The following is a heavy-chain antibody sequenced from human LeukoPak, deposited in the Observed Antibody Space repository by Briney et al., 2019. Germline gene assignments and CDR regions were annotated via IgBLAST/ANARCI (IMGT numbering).Heavy chain of an antibody. Sequence: GGSLRLSCAASGFTFSSYAMSWVRQAPGRGLEWVSAISGSGGSTYYADSVKGRFTISRDNSKNTLYLQMNSLRAEDTAVYYCAKERNIVVVTATTNWGQGTLVTVSS. D-gene: IGHD2-21*02. CDR2: ISGSGGST. J-gene: IGHJ4*02. CDR1: GFTFSSYA. CDR3: AKERNIVVVTATTN. V-gene: IGHV3-23*01.